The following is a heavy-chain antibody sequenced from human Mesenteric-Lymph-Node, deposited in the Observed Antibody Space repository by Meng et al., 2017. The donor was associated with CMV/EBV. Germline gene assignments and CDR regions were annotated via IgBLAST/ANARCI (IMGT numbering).Heavy chain of an antibody. J-gene: IGHJ5*02. D-gene: IGHD2-2*01. Sequence: CKAYGGNFSSYAISWVRQDPGQGLEWMGGIIPIFGTANYAQKFKGRVTITADESTSTAYMELSSLKASDTAMYYCARQLPARDWFDPWGQGTLVTVSS. CDR2: IIPIFGTA. CDR3: ARQLPARDWFDP. CDR1: GGNFSSYA. V-gene: IGHV1-69*01.